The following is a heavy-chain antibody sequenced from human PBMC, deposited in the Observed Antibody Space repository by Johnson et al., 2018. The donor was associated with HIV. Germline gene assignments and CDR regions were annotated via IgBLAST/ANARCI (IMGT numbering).Heavy chain of an antibody. CDR1: GFTFSSYA. V-gene: IGHV3-30-3*01. D-gene: IGHD6-13*01. Sequence: QVQLVESGGGLVQPGGSLRLSCAASGFTFSSYAVHWVRQAPGKGLEWVAVMSSDGFNKYYADSVKGRFTVSRDNSKNTLYLQMNSLRAEDTAVYYCARVKQQVVRVGSDAFDIWGQGTMVTVSS. CDR3: ARVKQQVVRVGSDAFDI. J-gene: IGHJ3*02. CDR2: MSSDGFNK.